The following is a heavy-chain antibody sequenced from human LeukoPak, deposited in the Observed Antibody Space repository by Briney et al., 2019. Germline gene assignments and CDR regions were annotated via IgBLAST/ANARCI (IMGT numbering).Heavy chain of an antibody. Sequence: GRSLRLSCAASGFTFDDYAMHWVRQAPGKGLEWVSGISWNSGSIGYADSVKGRFTISRDNAKNSLYLQMNSLRAEDTALYHCARSGSYGLQYFDYWGQGTLVTVSS. D-gene: IGHD1-26*01. CDR2: ISWNSGSI. CDR1: GFTFDDYA. V-gene: IGHV3-9*01. CDR3: ARSGSYGLQYFDY. J-gene: IGHJ4*02.